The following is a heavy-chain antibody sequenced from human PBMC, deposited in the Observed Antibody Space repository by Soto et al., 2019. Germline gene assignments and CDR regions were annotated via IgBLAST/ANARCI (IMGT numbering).Heavy chain of an antibody. CDR1: SGPSKSHN. J-gene: IGHJ6*01. Sequence: QVQVQQSGPGLVKPSETLSLTCTVSSGPSKSHNWGWIRQPPGRGLEWIGYVYDTWSTSYNPSLKSRVTVSADTSTNRISLTLRFVTAADTALYYCVRQGIGFLHGLVDVWGQGTTVIVSS. CDR3: VRQGIGFLHGLVDV. CDR2: VYDTWST. V-gene: IGHV4-59*08. D-gene: IGHD3-10*01.